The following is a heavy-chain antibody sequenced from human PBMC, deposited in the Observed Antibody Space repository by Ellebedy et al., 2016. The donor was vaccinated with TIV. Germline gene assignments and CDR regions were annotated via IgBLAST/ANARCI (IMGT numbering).Heavy chain of an antibody. D-gene: IGHD4-17*01. CDR3: ARAYGDYAQYYNYYMDV. J-gene: IGHJ6*03. V-gene: IGHV4-59*08. CDR1: GGSIFNYY. Sequence: MPGGSLRLSCTVSGGSIFNYYWSWIRQPPGKGLEWIGYIYYSGSTNYNPSLKSRVTISIDTSKNQFSLKLSSVTAADTAVYYCARAYGDYAQYYNYYMDVWGKGTTVAVSS. CDR2: IYYSGST.